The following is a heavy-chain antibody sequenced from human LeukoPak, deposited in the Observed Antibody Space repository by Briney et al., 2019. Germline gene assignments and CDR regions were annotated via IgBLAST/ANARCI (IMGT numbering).Heavy chain of an antibody. CDR2: IYYSGST. Sequence: SETLSLTCTVSGGSISSSSYYWGWIRQPPGKGLEWIGSIYYSGSTYYNPSLKSRVTISVDTSKNQFPLKLSSVTAADTAVYYCARQGGGGILNWFDPWGQGTLVTVSS. CDR1: GGSISSSSYY. J-gene: IGHJ5*02. D-gene: IGHD3-16*01. V-gene: IGHV4-39*01. CDR3: ARQGGGGILNWFDP.